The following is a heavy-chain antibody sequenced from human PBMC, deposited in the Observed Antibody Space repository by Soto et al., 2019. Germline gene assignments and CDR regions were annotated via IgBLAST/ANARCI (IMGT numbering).Heavy chain of an antibody. Sequence: QVQLVQSGAEVKKPGSWVKVSCRASGGTLTSYAISWVRRAPGQGLEWMGGFIPIFGTANYAQKFQGRVTITADESTSTAYMELSSLRSEDTAVYYCARDYCSGGSCSLGLAPRYFDYWGQGTLVTVSS. D-gene: IGHD2-15*01. CDR1: GGTLTSYA. V-gene: IGHV1-69*01. CDR2: FIPIFGTA. CDR3: ARDYCSGGSCSLGLAPRYFDY. J-gene: IGHJ4*02.